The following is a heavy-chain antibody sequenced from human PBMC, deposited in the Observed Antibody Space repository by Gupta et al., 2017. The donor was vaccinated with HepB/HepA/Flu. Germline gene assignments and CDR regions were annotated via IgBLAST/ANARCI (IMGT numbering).Heavy chain of an antibody. CDR2: IYGSGNT. V-gene: IGHV4-4*02. CDR1: GGALSSSSL. CDR3: ATMKDYFDSSGYLTEYFQH. J-gene: IGHJ1*01. D-gene: IGHD3-22*01. Sequence: QVQLQESGPGLVKPSGTLSLTCAVSGGALSSSSLWSWVRQPPGTGLEWIGEIYGSGNTNYNPSLKSRVTISIDKSKNQFSLKLSSVTAADTAVYYCATMKDYFDSSGYLTEYFQHWGQGTLVIVSS.